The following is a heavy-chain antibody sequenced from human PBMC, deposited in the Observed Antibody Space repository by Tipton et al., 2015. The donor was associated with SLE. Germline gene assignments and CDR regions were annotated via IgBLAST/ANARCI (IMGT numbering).Heavy chain of an antibody. D-gene: IGHD6-13*01. Sequence: TLSLTCAVYGGSFSGYYWSWIRQPPGKGLEWIGYIYYSGSTNYNPSLKSRVTISVDTSKNQFSLKLSSVTAADTAVYYCARDRALYSSSWYDAFDIWGQGTMVTVSS. V-gene: IGHV4-34*11. CDR2: IYYSGST. J-gene: IGHJ3*02. CDR1: GGSFSGYY. CDR3: ARDRALYSSSWYDAFDI.